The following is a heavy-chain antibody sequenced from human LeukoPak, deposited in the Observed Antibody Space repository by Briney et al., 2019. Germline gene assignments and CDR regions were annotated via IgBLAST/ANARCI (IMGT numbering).Heavy chain of an antibody. Sequence: GGSLRLSCAASGFTFSSYAMHWVRQAPGKGLEWVSTISGGDDSTYYTDSVRGRFTISRDNSKNTLYLQMNSLRAEDTALYYCAKVWWGKRTLDYWGQGNQVTVSS. J-gene: IGHJ4*02. D-gene: IGHD3-16*01. CDR1: GFTFSSYA. CDR2: ISGGDDST. CDR3: AKVWWGKRTLDY. V-gene: IGHV3-23*01.